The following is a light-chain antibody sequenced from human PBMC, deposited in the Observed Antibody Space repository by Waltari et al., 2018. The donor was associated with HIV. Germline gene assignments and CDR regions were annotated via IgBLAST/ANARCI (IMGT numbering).Light chain of an antibody. Sequence: QSVLTQPPSVSGAPGQRVTISCTGSSSNIGAGYDVHWYQKFPGPAPQLPTHGKNNRPSGVPERFSGSKSGTSGSLASTGLQAEDEAVYFCQSFDGTLSAVLFGGGTKVTVL. CDR3: QSFDGTLSAVL. CDR1: SSNIGAGYD. CDR2: GKN. V-gene: IGLV1-40*01. J-gene: IGLJ2*01.